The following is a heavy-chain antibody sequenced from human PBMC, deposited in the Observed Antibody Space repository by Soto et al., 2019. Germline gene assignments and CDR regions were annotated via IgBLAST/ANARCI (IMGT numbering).Heavy chain of an antibody. Sequence: QVQLVESGGGLVKPGGSLRLSCAASGFTSSDYYMSWIRQAPGKGLEWVSYISSSGSIIYYVDSVKGRLTISRDNAKNSLYLQMNNLRAEDTAVYYCAVGGGEVPGYYYYGMDVWGQGTTVTVSS. CDR1: GFTSSDYY. D-gene: IGHD3-16*01. J-gene: IGHJ6*02. CDR2: ISSSGSII. V-gene: IGHV3-11*01. CDR3: AVGGGEVPGYYYYGMDV.